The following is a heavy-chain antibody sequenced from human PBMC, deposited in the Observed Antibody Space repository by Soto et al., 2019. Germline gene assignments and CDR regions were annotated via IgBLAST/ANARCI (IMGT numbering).Heavy chain of an antibody. D-gene: IGHD6-13*01. CDR2: INAGNGNT. CDR1: GYTFTSYA. CDR3: ALQVAAAGFFDS. J-gene: IGHJ4*02. V-gene: IGHV1-3*01. Sequence: QVQLVQSGAEVKKPGASVKVSCKASGYTFTSYAMHWVRQAPGQRLEWMGWINAGNGNTKYSQKFQGRVTITRDTSASTAFMELSSLRSEDTAVYYCALQVAAAGFFDSWGQGTLVTVSS.